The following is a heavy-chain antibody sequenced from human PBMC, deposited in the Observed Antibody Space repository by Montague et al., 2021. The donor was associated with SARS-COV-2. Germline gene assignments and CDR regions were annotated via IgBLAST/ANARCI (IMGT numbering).Heavy chain of an antibody. J-gene: IGHJ4*02. D-gene: IGHD3-10*01. Sequence: SLRLSCAGSGFTFSDFYINWVRQAPGKGLEWLSFITGTNNGIRYSDSVKGRFTVSRDNAHSSVCLHLDSLTAEDTAVYYCARSLFYGSGGYLDFWGQGTLVAVSS. CDR3: ARSLFYGSGGYLDF. CDR2: ITGTNNGI. V-gene: IGHV3-11*03. CDR1: GFTFSDFY.